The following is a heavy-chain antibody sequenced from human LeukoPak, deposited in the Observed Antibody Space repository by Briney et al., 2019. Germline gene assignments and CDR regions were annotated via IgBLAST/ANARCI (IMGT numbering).Heavy chain of an antibody. CDR3: ARALDYMDV. J-gene: IGHJ6*03. CDR2: ISYSTSSI. D-gene: IGHD3-16*01. V-gene: IGHV3-48*01. Sequence: PGGSLRLSCAASGFTFSSYSMSWVRQAPGKGLEWVSFISYSTSSIYYADSVKGRFTISRDNAKNSLYLQMNSLRAEDTAVYYCARALDYMDVWGKGTTVTVSS. CDR1: GFTFSSYS.